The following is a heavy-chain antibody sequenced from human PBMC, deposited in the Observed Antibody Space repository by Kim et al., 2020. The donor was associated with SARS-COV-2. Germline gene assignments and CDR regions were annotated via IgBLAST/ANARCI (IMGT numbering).Heavy chain of an antibody. CDR1: GYTFTSYY. CDR3: ARREYYYDSSGYHEYFQH. CDR2: INPSGGST. V-gene: IGHV1-46*01. Sequence: ASVKVSCKASGYTFTSYYMHWVRQAPGQGLEWMGIINPSGGSTSYAQKFQGRVTMTRDTSTSTVYMELSSLRSEDTAVYYCARREYYYDSSGYHEYFQHWGQGTLVTVSS. J-gene: IGHJ1*01. D-gene: IGHD3-22*01.